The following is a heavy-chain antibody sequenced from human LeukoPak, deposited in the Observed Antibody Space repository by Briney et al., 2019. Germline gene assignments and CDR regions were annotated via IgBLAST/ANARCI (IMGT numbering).Heavy chain of an antibody. J-gene: IGHJ3*02. CDR1: GFTFSDYY. CDR3: ARDTDCSGGSCYSWAFDI. CDR2: ISSSGSIV. Sequence: GGSLRLSCAASGFTFSDYYMGWIRQAPGKGLEWISYISSSGSIVYYADSVKGRFTISRDNAKNSLYLQMNSLRAEDTALYYCARDTDCSGGSCYSWAFDIWGQGTMVTVSS. V-gene: IGHV3-11*01. D-gene: IGHD2-15*01.